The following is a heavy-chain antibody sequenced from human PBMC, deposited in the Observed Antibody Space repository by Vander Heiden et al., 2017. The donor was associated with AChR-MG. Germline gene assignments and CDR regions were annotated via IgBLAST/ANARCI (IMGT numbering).Heavy chain of an antibody. CDR1: GSPFDDYA. D-gene: IGHD1-7*01. CDR3: AKEMDRYNWNYFAFDI. V-gene: IGHV3-9*01. Sequence: EVQLVESGGGWVQPGRSLRLSCAASGSPFDDYAMHWVRQAPGKGLEWVSGISWNSGSIGYADSVKGRFTISRDNAKNSLYLQMNSLRAEDTALYYCAKEMDRYNWNYFAFDIWGQGTMVTVSS. CDR2: ISWNSGSI. J-gene: IGHJ3*02.